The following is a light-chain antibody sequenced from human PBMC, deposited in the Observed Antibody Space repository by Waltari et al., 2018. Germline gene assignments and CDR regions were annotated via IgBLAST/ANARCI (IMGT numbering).Light chain of an antibody. V-gene: IGKV3-11*01. J-gene: IGKJ4*01. CDR3: QQRRNWPLT. Sequence: ELVLSQSPATLSLSPGERATLSCRASQSVSYYLAWYQQRPGQAPRLLIYDTSHRATGIPDRFSGSGCETDFTLTISSLEPEDFAVYYCQQRRNWPLTFGGGTKVEIK. CDR1: QSVSYY. CDR2: DTS.